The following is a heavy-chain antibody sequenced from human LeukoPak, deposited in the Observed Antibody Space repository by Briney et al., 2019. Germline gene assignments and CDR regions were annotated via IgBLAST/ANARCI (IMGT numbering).Heavy chain of an antibody. D-gene: IGHD3-10*01. CDR2: ISGSGGST. CDR3: AKGAITMVRGFPNFDY. CDR1: GFTFSSYG. V-gene: IGHV3-23*01. J-gene: IGHJ4*02. Sequence: GGSLRLSCAASGFTFSSYGMSWVRQAPGKGLEWVSAISGSGGSTYYADSVKGRFTISRDNSKNTLYLQMNSLRAEDTAVYYCAKGAITMVRGFPNFDYWGQGTLVTVSS.